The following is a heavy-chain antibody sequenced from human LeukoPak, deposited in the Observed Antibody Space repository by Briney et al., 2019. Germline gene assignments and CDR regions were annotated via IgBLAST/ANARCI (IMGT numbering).Heavy chain of an antibody. CDR2: ISSSGSTI. CDR1: GFTFSDYY. Sequence: GGSLRLSCAASGFTFSDYYKSWIRQAPGKGLEWVSYISSSGSTIHYADSVKGRFTISRDNAKNSLYLQMNSLRAEDTAVYYCARDRDGDYEGAFDYWGQGTLVTVSS. V-gene: IGHV3-11*01. J-gene: IGHJ4*02. CDR3: ARDRDGDYEGAFDY. D-gene: IGHD4-17*01.